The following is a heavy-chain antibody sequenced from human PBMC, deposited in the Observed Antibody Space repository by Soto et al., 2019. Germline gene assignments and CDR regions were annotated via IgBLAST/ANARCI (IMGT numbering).Heavy chain of an antibody. Sequence: GGSLRLSCAASGFTFSSYAMHWVRQAPGKGLEWVAVISYDGSNKYYADSVKGRFTISRDNSKNTLYLQMNSLRAEDTAVYYCASARSYSSSSSFDYWGQGTLVTVSS. CDR3: ASARSYSSSSSFDY. J-gene: IGHJ4*02. CDR1: GFTFSSYA. V-gene: IGHV3-30-3*01. CDR2: ISYDGSNK. D-gene: IGHD6-6*01.